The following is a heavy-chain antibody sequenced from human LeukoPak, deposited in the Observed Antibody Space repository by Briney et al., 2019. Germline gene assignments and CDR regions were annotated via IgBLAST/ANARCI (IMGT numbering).Heavy chain of an antibody. D-gene: IGHD6-13*01. V-gene: IGHV4-38-2*02. CDR1: GYSISSGYY. Sequence: SETLSLTCTVSGYSISSGYYWGWIRQPPGKGLEWIGNIYPTGSTYYNPSLKSRVTISVDTSKNQFSLKVSSVSAADTAVYYCARAYSSSWYWNWFDPWGQGTLVAVSS. J-gene: IGHJ5*02. CDR3: ARAYSSSWYWNWFDP. CDR2: IYPTGST.